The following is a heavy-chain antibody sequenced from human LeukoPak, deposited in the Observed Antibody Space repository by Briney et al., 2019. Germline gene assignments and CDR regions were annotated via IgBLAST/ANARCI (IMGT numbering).Heavy chain of an antibody. CDR1: GFTVSSNY. J-gene: IGHJ6*02. CDR3: ATPNTAMVTDPQSYYYYGMDV. Sequence: GGSLRLSCAASGFTVSSNYMSWVRQAPGKGLEWVSVIYSGGSTYYADSVKGRFTISRHNSQNTLYLQMNSLRAEDTAVYYCATPNTAMVTDPQSYYYYGMDVWGQGTTVTVSS. V-gene: IGHV3-53*04. D-gene: IGHD5-18*01. CDR2: IYSGGST.